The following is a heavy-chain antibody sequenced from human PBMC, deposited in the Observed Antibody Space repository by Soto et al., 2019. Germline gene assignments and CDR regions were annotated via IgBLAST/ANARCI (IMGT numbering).Heavy chain of an antibody. Sequence: ASVKVSCKASGYTFTSYDINWVRQATGQGLEWMGWMNPNSGNTGYAQKFQGRVTMTRNTSISTAYMELSSLRSEDTAVYYCARESILWVPAALRSGFDPWGQGTLVTVSS. V-gene: IGHV1-8*01. CDR2: MNPNSGNT. CDR3: ARESILWVPAALRSGFDP. D-gene: IGHD2-2*01. J-gene: IGHJ5*02. CDR1: GYTFTSYD.